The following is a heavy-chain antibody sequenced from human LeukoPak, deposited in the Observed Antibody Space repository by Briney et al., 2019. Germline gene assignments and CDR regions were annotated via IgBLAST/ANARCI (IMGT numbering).Heavy chain of an antibody. V-gene: IGHV3-74*01. J-gene: IGHJ4*02. CDR3: ARAFNYAFDS. Sequence: GRSLRLSCAASGFTFSSYWMHWVRQAPGKGLVWVSRINSDGSSTSYADSVKGRFTISRDNARNSLYLHMNSLRVEDTALYYCARAFNYAFDSWGQGTLVTVSS. CDR1: GFTFSSYW. D-gene: IGHD4-11*01. CDR2: INSDGSST.